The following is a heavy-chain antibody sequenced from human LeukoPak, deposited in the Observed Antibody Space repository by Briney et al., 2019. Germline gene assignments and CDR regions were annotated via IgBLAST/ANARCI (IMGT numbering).Heavy chain of an antibody. CDR1: GGSISRYH. J-gene: IGHJ6*01. V-gene: IGHV4-59*08. D-gene: IGHD2-8*01. CDR3: AKVPKVAMVYGTDV. CDR2: IYDSGST. Sequence: PWATLSLTWTVSGGSISRYHWSWIRQPPGKGLEWNGCIYDSGSTTYNPSIKSRVTISADTSKNPFSPTLTSVTAADTAVYYCAKVPKVAMVYGTDVGGEGTT.